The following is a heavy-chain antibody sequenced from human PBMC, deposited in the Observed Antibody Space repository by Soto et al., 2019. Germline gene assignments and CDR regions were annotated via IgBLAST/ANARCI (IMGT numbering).Heavy chain of an antibody. CDR3: ARTYVEMATIPYLFDY. D-gene: IGHD5-12*01. J-gene: IGHJ4*02. CDR1: GFTVSSNY. CDR2: IYSGGST. V-gene: IGHV3-53*01. Sequence: GGSLRLSCAASGFTVSSNYMGWVRQAPGKGLEWVSVIYSGGSTYYADSVKGRFTISRDNSKNTLYLQMNSLRAEDTAVYYCARTYVEMATIPYLFDYWGQGTLVTVSS.